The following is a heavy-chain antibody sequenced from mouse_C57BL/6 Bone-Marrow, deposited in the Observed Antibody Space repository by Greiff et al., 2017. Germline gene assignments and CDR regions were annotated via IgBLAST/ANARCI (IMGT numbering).Heavy chain of an antibody. J-gene: IGHJ3*01. Sequence: VQLQQSGPELVKPGASVKISCKASGYTFTDYYMNWVKQSHGKSLEWIGDINPNNGGTSYNQKFKGKATLTVDKSSSTAYMELRSLTSEDSAVYYCARSVYYDYDAFAYWGQGTLVTVSA. V-gene: IGHV1-26*01. CDR3: ARSVYYDYDAFAY. D-gene: IGHD2-4*01. CDR2: INPNNGGT. CDR1: GYTFTDYY.